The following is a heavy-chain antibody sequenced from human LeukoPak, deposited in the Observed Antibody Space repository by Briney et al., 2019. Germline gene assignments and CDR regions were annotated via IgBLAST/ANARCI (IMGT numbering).Heavy chain of an antibody. CDR2: MYTSGST. CDR1: GGSIRSGSYY. CDR3: ASQRITMVRGWGDY. Sequence: PSETLSLTCSVSGGSIRSGSYYWSWIRQPAGKGLEWIGRMYTSGSTSYNPSLQSRVTISRDTSKNQLSLKLTSVTAADTAVYYCASQRITMVRGWGDYWGQGTLVTVSS. J-gene: IGHJ4*02. V-gene: IGHV4-61*02. D-gene: IGHD3-10*01.